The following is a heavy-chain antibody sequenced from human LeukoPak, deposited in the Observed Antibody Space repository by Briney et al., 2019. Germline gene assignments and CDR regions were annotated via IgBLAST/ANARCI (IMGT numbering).Heavy chain of an antibody. CDR3: ARDSSNSLYYYYGMDV. Sequence: SVKVSCKASGGTFSSYAISWVRQAPGQGLEWMGRIIPILGIANYAQKFQGRVTIAADKSTSTAYMELSSLRSEDTAVYYCARDSSNSLYYYYGMDVWGQGTTVTVSS. CDR2: IIPILGIA. CDR1: GGTFSSYA. V-gene: IGHV1-69*04. J-gene: IGHJ6*02. D-gene: IGHD4-11*01.